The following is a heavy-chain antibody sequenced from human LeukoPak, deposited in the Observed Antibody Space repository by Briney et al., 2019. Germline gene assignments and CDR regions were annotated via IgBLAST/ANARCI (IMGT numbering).Heavy chain of an antibody. V-gene: IGHV3-9*01. CDR3: ASSPGTPGVWDY. Sequence: PGGSLRLSCAGSGFTFDDHAMHWARQAPGKGLEWVSGISWNSGTIGYADSVKGRFTISRDNAKNSLYLQMNSLRAEDTALYYCASSPGTPGVWDYWSQGTLVTVSS. J-gene: IGHJ4*02. CDR2: ISWNSGTI. CDR1: GFTFDDHA. D-gene: IGHD1-1*01.